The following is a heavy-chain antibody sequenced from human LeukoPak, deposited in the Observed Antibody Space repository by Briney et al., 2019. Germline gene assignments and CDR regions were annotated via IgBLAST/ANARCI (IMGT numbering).Heavy chain of an antibody. CDR2: INHSGST. J-gene: IGHJ4*02. CDR1: GGSFSGYY. CDR3: ERVDDY. V-gene: IGHV4-34*01. Sequence: SETLSLTCAVYGGSFSGYYWSWIRQPPEKGLEWIGEINHSGSTNYNPSLKSRVTISVDTSKNQFSLKLSSVTAADTAVYYCERVDDYWGQGTLVTVSS.